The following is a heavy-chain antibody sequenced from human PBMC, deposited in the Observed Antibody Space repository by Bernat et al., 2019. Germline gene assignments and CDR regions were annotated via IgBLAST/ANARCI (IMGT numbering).Heavy chain of an antibody. CDR2: ISSSSSYI. J-gene: IGHJ4*02. D-gene: IGHD4-17*01. Sequence: EVQLVESGGGLVKPGGSLRLSCAASGFTFSSYSMNWVRQAPGKGLEWVSSISSSSSYIYYADSVKGRFTISRDNAKNSLYLQMNSLRAEDTAVYYCVRDRNDLTYDYGDYHDYWGQGTLVTVSS. V-gene: IGHV3-21*01. CDR1: GFTFSSYS. CDR3: VRDRNDLTYDYGDYHDY.